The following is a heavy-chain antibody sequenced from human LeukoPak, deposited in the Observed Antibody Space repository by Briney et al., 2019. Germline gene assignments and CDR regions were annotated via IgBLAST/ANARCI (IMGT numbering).Heavy chain of an antibody. CDR3: ARGWDDYGDWAFDP. CDR2: IYYSGST. D-gene: IGHD4-17*01. V-gene: IGHV4-30-4*01. Sequence: SQTLSLTCTVSGGSISSGDYYWSWIRQPPGKGLEWIGYIYYSGSTYYNPSLKSRVTISVDTSKNQFSLKLSSVTAADTAVYYCARGWDDYGDWAFDPRGQGTLVTVSS. CDR1: GGSISSGDYY. J-gene: IGHJ5*02.